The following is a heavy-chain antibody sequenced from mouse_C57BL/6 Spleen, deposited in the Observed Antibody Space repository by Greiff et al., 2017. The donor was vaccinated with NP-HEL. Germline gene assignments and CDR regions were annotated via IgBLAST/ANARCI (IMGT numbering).Heavy chain of an antibody. D-gene: IGHD2-3*01. J-gene: IGHJ4*01. CDR2: IYPGDGDT. CDR3: ARWLLRNYAMDY. V-gene: IGHV1-82*01. CDR1: GYAFSSSW. Sequence: VQGVESGPELVKPGASVKISCKASGYAFSSSWMNWVKQRPGKGLEWIGRIYPGDGDTNYNGKFKGKATLTADKSSSTAYMQLSSLTSEDSAVYFCARWLLRNYAMDYWGQGTSVTVSS.